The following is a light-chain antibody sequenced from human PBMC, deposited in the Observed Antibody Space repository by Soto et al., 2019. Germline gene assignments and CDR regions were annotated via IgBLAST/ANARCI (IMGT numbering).Light chain of an antibody. Sequence: DIQMTQSPSSLSASVGDAVSLTCRASRSISNYLNWYQQKPGRAPKLLISGASSLQRGVPSRFSGSGSGKTFTLTITSLQPDDFAIYFCQQSYTAPYPFGPGTKVEIK. J-gene: IGKJ3*01. CDR2: GAS. CDR1: RSISNY. V-gene: IGKV1-39*01. CDR3: QQSYTAPYP.